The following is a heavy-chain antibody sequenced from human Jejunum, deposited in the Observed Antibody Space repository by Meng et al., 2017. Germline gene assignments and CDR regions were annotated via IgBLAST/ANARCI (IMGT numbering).Heavy chain of an antibody. V-gene: IGHV3-23*04. J-gene: IGHJ5*02. CDR2: ISDRGNNT. D-gene: IGHD3-22*01. CDR1: GFTFRTYA. Sequence: GEVVELGGGWVQQGGSWRLTCAASGFTFRTYAMTWVRQAPGKGLEWVSSISDRGNNTYTADSVKGRFSISRDNSKNTLYLQMSSLRGDDTAVYYCARSGGFSSEYPWGQGTLVTVSS. CDR3: ARSGGFSSEYP.